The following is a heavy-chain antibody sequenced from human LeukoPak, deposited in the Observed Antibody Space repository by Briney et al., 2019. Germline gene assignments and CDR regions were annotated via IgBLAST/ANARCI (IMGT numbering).Heavy chain of an antibody. Sequence: ASVKVSCKASGYTFTSYGISWVRQAPGQGLEWMGWISAYNGNTNYAQKLQGRVTMTTDTSTSTAYMELRSLRSDDTAVYYCARSHYYDTSGYPRDWGQGTLVTVSS. J-gene: IGHJ4*02. D-gene: IGHD3-22*01. CDR1: GYTFTSYG. CDR3: ARSHYYDTSGYPRD. CDR2: ISAYNGNT. V-gene: IGHV1-18*01.